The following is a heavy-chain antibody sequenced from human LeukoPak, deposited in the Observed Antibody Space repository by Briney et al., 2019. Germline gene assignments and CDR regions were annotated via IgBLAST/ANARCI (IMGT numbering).Heavy chain of an antibody. CDR2: INSEGSST. Sequence: GGSLRLSCAAPGFTLSSYWMHSVRQAPGKGLVWVSRINSEGSSTSYADSVKGRVTISRDNAKNTLYMQMNSLRAEDTAVYYCARDPSVKGWFDTWGQGTLVTVSS. CDR3: ARDPSVKGWFDT. CDR1: GFTLSSYW. D-gene: IGHD3-16*02. J-gene: IGHJ5*02. V-gene: IGHV3-74*01.